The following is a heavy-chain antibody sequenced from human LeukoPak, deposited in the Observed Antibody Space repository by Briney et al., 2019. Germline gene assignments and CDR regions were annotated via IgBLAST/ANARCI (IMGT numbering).Heavy chain of an antibody. J-gene: IGHJ4*02. CDR1: GFTFSSYS. CDR2: ISSSSYI. V-gene: IGHV3-21*01. D-gene: IGHD3-10*01. CDR3: AREYGSGSYYNGY. Sequence: GGSLRLSCAASGFTFSSYSMNWVRQAPGKGLEWVSSISSSSYIYYADSVKGRFTISRDNAKNSLYLQMNSLRAEDTAVYYCAREYGSGSYYNGYWGQGTLATVSS.